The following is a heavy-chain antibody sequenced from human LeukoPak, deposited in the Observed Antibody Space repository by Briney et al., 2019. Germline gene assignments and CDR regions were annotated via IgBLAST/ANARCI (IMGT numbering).Heavy chain of an antibody. D-gene: IGHD3-9*01. V-gene: IGHV4-34*09. CDR1: GESFSGYY. J-gene: IGHJ4*02. CDR2: INHSGRT. Sequence: SETLSLTCAVYGESFSGYYWSWMRQPPGKGLEWIGEINHSGRTNYNPSLKSRVTISVDTSKNQFSLKLSSVTAADTAVYYCARRLADRYSYFDYWGQGTLVTVSS. CDR3: ARRLADRYSYFDY.